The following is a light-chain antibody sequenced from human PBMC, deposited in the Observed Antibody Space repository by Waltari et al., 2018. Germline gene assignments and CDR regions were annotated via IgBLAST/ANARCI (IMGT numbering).Light chain of an antibody. J-gene: IGLJ2*01. Sequence: QSVLTQPPSVSGAPGQRVTISCTGGGSNIGAGYDVHWYRQLPGKAPELLIYGFNNRPSGVPDRFFGSLSGTSASLAITGLQAEDEADYYCQSYDTSLSVVFGGGTKLTV. CDR3: QSYDTSLSVV. CDR2: GFN. CDR1: GSNIGAGYD. V-gene: IGLV1-40*01.